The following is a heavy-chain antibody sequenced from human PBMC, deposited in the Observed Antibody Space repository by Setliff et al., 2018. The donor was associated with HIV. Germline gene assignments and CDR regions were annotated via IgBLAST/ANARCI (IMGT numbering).Heavy chain of an antibody. CDR3: ARDHRSRGSPRFTFDV. D-gene: IGHD3-10*01. CDR1: GVSISGYY. J-gene: IGHJ3*01. Sequence: PSETLSLTCTVSGVSISGYYWSWIRQPPGKGLEWIGYIYYTGSTNYNPSLKSRVTISVDTSKNQFSLKLSSVTAADTAVYYCARDHRSRGSPRFTFDVWGQGTMVTVSS. V-gene: IGHV4-59*12. CDR2: IYYTGST.